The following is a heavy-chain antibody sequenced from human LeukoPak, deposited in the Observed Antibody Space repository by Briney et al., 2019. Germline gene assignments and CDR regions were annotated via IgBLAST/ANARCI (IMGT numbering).Heavy chain of an antibody. Sequence: SETLSLTCTVSGGSISSYYWSWIRQPPGKGLEWIGYIYYSGSTNYNPSLKSRVTISVDTSKNQFSLKLSSVTAADTAVYYCARDGYYDILTGYYTPFDYWGQGTLVTVSS. V-gene: IGHV4-59*01. D-gene: IGHD3-9*01. CDR1: GGSISSYY. CDR3: ARDGYYDILTGYYTPFDY. J-gene: IGHJ4*02. CDR2: IYYSGST.